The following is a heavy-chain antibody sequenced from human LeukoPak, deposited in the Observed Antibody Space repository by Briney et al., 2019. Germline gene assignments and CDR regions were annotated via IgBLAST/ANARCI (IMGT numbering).Heavy chain of an antibody. V-gene: IGHV3-53*01. J-gene: IGHJ4*02. CDR1: GFTVSDNY. CDR2: IYSGGST. CDR3: ARATLDN. Sequence: GGSLRLSCAASGFTVSDNYISSARQAPGKGLEWVSVIYSGGSTKYADSVKARFTISRDNSKNTVYLQMNSLRADDTAVYYCARATLDNWGQGTLVTASS.